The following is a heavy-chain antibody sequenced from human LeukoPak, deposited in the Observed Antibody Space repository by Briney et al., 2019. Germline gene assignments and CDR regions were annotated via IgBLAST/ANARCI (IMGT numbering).Heavy chain of an antibody. CDR2: IYYSGST. CDR1: GGSVSSSGYY. V-gene: IGHV4-61*08. J-gene: IGHJ4*02. Sequence: SETLSLTCTVSGGSVSSSGYYWNWIRQHPGKGLEWIGYIYYSGSTNYNPSLKSRVTISVDTSKNQFSLKLSSVTAADTAVYYCARGTLWSGYSDPGTFDYWGQGTLVTVSS. D-gene: IGHD3-3*01. CDR3: ARGTLWSGYSDPGTFDY.